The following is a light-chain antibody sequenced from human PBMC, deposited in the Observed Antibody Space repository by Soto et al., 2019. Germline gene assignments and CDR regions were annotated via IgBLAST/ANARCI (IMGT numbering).Light chain of an antibody. Sequence: EIVLTQSPGTLSLSPGEGATLSCRASQSISTTYLAWYQQKPGQAPRLLIYGASSRATSIPDRFSGSGSETDFTLTISRLEPEDFAVYYCQQYGSSSWTFGQGTKVEIK. J-gene: IGKJ1*01. CDR1: QSISTTY. V-gene: IGKV3-20*01. CDR2: GAS. CDR3: QQYGSSSWT.